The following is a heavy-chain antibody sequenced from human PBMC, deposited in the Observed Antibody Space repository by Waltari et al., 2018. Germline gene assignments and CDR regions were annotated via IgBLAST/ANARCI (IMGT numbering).Heavy chain of an antibody. D-gene: IGHD5-18*01. J-gene: IGHJ6*02. CDR1: GYTFTDYY. CDR3: ATLYFVDSAYGMDV. V-gene: IGHV1-69-2*01. CDR2: VDPEDGET. Sequence: EVQLVQSGAEVKKPGATVKISCKVTGYTFTDYYMHWLQQAPGKGLEWKGLVDPEDGETIYAEKFQGRVTITAETSTDTAYMELSSLRSEDTAVYYCATLYFVDSAYGMDVWGQGITVTVSS.